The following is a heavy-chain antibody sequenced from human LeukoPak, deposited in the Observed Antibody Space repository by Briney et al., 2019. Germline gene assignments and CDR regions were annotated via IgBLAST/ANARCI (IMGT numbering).Heavy chain of an antibody. D-gene: IGHD3-22*01. J-gene: IGHJ4*02. CDR1: GFTFSSYA. CDR2: ISGSGGST. CDR3: AKGVSGYYDGSGYYYFFDY. Sequence: PGGSLRLSCAASGFTFSSYAMSWVRQAPGKGLEWVSAISGSGGSTYYADSVKGRFTVSRDNSENTLYLQMNTLRAEDTAVYFCAKGVSGYYDGSGYYYFFDYWGQGALVTVSS. V-gene: IGHV3-23*01.